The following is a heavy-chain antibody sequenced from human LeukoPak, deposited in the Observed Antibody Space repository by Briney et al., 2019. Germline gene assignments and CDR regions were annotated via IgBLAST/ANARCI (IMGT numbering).Heavy chain of an antibody. Sequence: SETLSLTCAVSGYSISSGYYWGWIRQPPGKGLEWIGSIYHSGSTYYNPSLKSRVTISVDTSKNQFSLKLSSVTAADTAVYYCARGPSWFDPWGQGTLVTVSS. J-gene: IGHJ5*02. V-gene: IGHV4-38-2*01. CDR2: IYHSGST. CDR1: GYSISSGYY. CDR3: ARGPSWFDP.